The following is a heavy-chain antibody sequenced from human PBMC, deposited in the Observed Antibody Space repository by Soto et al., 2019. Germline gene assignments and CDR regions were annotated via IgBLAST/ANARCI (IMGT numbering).Heavy chain of an antibody. CDR2: ISGSGDTT. CDR1: GLTFNTYA. D-gene: IGHD3-9*01. J-gene: IGHJ5*01. Sequence: GGSLRLSCAASGLTFNTYAMSWVRQAPGKGLEWVSIISGSGDTTFYADSVKGRFTISRDNSKNTLYLQMNSLRVEDTAVYHCAKLRYFDWSAYNWFEYWGQGTPVTVSS. V-gene: IGHV3-23*01. CDR3: AKLRYFDWSAYNWFEY.